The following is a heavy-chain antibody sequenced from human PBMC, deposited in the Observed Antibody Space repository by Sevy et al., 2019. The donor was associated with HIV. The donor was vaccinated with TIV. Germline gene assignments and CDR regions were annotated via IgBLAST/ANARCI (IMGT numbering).Heavy chain of an antibody. V-gene: IGHV3-21*01. CDR1: GFTFSSYS. CDR3: ARTGDGYNAFDI. J-gene: IGHJ3*02. CDR2: ISSSSSYI. D-gene: IGHD5-12*01. Sequence: GGSLRLSCAASGFTFSSYSMNWVHQAPGKGLEWVSSISSSSSYIYYADSVKGRFTISRDNAKNSLYLQMNSLRAEDTAVYYCARTGDGYNAFDIWGQGTMVTVSS.